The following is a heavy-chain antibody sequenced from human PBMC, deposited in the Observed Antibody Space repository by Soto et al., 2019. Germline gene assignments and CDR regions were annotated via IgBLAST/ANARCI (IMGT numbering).Heavy chain of an antibody. CDR1: GFTFGDYA. CDR3: AREANYYDSSGYYLLTYFDY. J-gene: IGHJ4*02. Sequence: PGGSLRLSCTASGFTFGDYATSWFRQAPGKGLEWVGFIRSKTYGGTTEYAASVKGRFTTSRDDSKSIAYLQMNSLKTEDTAVYYCAREANYYDSSGYYLLTYFDYWGQGTLVTVSS. CDR2: IRSKTYGGTT. V-gene: IGHV3-49*03. D-gene: IGHD3-22*01.